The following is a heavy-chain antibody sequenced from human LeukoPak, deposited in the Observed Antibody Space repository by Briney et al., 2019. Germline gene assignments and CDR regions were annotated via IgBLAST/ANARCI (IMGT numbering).Heavy chain of an antibody. CDR2: IVLVDSDT. V-gene: IGHV5-51*01. CDR3: ARRGYYYYGMDV. Sequence: GESLKISWKASEYSSTSYWSGGVRQMPGKGLGWMGIIVLVDSDTTYKPSFQGDVTISANKSSSTGYLPWSSLKASDTAMYYCARRGYYYYGMDVWGQGTTVTVSS. J-gene: IGHJ6*02. CDR1: EYSSTSYW.